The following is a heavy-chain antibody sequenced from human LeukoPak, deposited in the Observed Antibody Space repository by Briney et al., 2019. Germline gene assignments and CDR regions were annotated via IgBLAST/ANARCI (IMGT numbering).Heavy chain of an antibody. V-gene: IGHV4-61*03. J-gene: IGHJ4*02. CDR3: ARGRDGYVY. CDR2: IFYRGNT. Sequence: SETLSLTCTVSGDSISSDDYYWTWIRQPPGKRLEWIGYIFYRGNTNYNPSLKSRVSMSVDTSNNLFSLRLKSVTAADTAMYYCARGRDGYVYWGQGILVTVSS. CDR1: GDSISSDDYY. D-gene: IGHD5-24*01.